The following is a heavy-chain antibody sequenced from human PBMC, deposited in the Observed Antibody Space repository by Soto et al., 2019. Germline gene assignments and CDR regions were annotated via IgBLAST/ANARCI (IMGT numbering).Heavy chain of an antibody. V-gene: IGHV3-23*01. CDR2: FSGSGNNT. J-gene: IGHJ4*02. CDR3: AKGIRVVAD. CDR1: GFTFSSYA. D-gene: IGHD5-18*01. Sequence: EVQLLDSGGGLVRPGGSLRLSCAASGFTFSSYAMSWVRQAPGKGLEWVSIFSGSGNNTYYADSVKGRFTISRDSSKNTLYLQMISLRFEDTAVYYCAKGIRVVADWGQGTLVTVSS.